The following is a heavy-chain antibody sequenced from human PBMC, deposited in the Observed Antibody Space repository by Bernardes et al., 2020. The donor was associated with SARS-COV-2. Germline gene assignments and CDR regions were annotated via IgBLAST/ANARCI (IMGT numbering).Heavy chain of an antibody. CDR2: FSPQDGYM. CDR1: GFSLEAFS. Sequence: ASVKVSCKVSGFSLEAFSIHWVRQGPVKGLEWMGGFSPQDGYMIFAQKLQGRVTMAEDTSTDTAYMELTSLRSEDTAVYYCAVLVRGGACDLWGQGTMVTV. V-gene: IGHV1-24*01. J-gene: IGHJ3*01. CDR3: AVLVRGGACDL. D-gene: IGHD3-10*01.